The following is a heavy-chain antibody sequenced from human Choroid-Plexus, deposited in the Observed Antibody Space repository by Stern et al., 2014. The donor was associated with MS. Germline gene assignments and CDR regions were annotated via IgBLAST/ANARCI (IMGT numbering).Heavy chain of an antibody. V-gene: IGHV1-18*01. Sequence: QVQLVQSGAEVKKPGASVKVSCKASGYTFSSYGIRWVRQAPGQGLEWIGWVSVYNDNTNYEQKFQDRVTMTTDTSTSTAYMELRSLRSDDTAVYYCARDVRFLEFLFNIYGDYQYAMDVWGQGTTVTVSS. J-gene: IGHJ6*02. CDR3: ARDVRFLEFLFNIYGDYQYAMDV. D-gene: IGHD3-3*01. CDR1: GYTFSSYG. CDR2: VSVYNDNT.